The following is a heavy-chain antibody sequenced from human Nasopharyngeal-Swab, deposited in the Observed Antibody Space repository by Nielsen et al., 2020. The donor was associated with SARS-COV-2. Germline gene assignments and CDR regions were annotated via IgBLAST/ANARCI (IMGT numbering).Heavy chain of an antibody. CDR3: ARGAIDYYDSSGYGD. D-gene: IGHD3-22*01. CDR2: IYYSGST. Sequence: RQAPGKGLERIGYIYYSGSTYYNPSLKSRVTISVDTSKNQFSLKLSSVTAADTAVYYCARGAIDYYDSSGYGDWGQGTLVTVSS. V-gene: IGHV4-31*02. J-gene: IGHJ4*02.